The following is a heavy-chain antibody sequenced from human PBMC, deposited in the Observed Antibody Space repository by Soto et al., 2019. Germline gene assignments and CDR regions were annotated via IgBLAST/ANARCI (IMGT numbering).Heavy chain of an antibody. CDR2: IYSGGST. Sequence: EVQLVESGGGLVQPGGSLRLSCAASGFTVSSNYMSWVRQAPGKGLEWVSVIYSGGSTYYAYSVKGRFTISRDNSKNTLYLQMNSLRAEDTAVYYCARVEREYSGYEYYFDYWGQGTLVTVSS. CDR1: GFTVSSNY. CDR3: ARVEREYSGYEYYFDY. V-gene: IGHV3-66*01. D-gene: IGHD5-12*01. J-gene: IGHJ4*02.